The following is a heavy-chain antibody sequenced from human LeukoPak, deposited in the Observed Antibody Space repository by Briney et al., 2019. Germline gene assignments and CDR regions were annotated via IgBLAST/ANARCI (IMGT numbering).Heavy chain of an antibody. D-gene: IGHD1-1*01. J-gene: IGHJ6*02. CDR2: IYHSGST. V-gene: IGHV4-30-2*01. Sequence: SETLSLTCAVSGGSISSGGYSWSWIRQPPGKGLEWIGYIYHSGSTYYNPSLKSRVTISVDRSKNQFSLKLSSVTAADTAVYCCARGSWNDHYYYGMDVWGQGTTVTVSS. CDR3: ARGSWNDHYYYGMDV. CDR1: GGSISSGGYS.